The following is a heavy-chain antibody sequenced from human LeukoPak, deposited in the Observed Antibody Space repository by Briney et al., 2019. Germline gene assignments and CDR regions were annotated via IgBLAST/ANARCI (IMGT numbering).Heavy chain of an antibody. CDR3: AREVGRGFDY. V-gene: IGHV1-46*01. Sequence: ASVKVSCKASGYTFTSYYMHWVRQAPGQGLEWMGIINPSGGSTSYAQKFQGRVTMTRNMTTSTVYMEQSSLRSEETAVYYCAREVGRGFDYWGQGTLVTVSS. D-gene: IGHD1-26*01. CDR1: GYTFTSYY. CDR2: INPSGGST. J-gene: IGHJ4*02.